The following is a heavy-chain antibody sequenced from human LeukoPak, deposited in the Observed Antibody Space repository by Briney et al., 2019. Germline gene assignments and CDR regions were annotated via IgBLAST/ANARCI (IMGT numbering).Heavy chain of an antibody. J-gene: IGHJ6*02. CDR2: IYYSGST. CDR3: ASRYSSSWTLYYYYGMDV. Sequence: SETLSLTCTVSGGSISSSSYYWGWIRQPPGKGLELVGSIYYSGSTYYNPSLKSRVTISVDTSKNQFSLKLRSVTAADTAVYYGASRYSSSWTLYYYYGMDVWGQGTTVTVSS. V-gene: IGHV4-39*01. D-gene: IGHD6-13*01. CDR1: GGSISSSSYY.